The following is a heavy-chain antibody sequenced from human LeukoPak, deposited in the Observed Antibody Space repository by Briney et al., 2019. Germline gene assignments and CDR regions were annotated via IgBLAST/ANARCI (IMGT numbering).Heavy chain of an antibody. J-gene: IGHJ4*02. CDR1: GFTFSSYG. D-gene: IGHD1-7*01. V-gene: IGHV3-23*01. CDR2: ISGSGGST. CDR3: AKDLELFDY. Sequence: GGSLRLSCAASGFTFSSYGMSWVRQAPGKGLEWVSGISGSGGSTYYADSVKGRFTIPRDNSKNTLYLQMNSLRAEDTAVYYCAKDLELFDYWGQGTLVTVSS.